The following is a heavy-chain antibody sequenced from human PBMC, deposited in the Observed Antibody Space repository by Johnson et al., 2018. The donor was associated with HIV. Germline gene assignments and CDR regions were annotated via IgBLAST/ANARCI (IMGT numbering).Heavy chain of an antibody. CDR2: IGSDGVST. Sequence: VQLVESGGGLVQPGGSLRLSCAASGFTVSSNYMSWVRQAPGKGLQYVSRIGSDGVSTYYANSVIGRFTISRDNSKNTVFLQMRRLRAEDIGIYYCARDSGGNYGAFDMWGQGTRVIVSS. CDR1: GFTVSSNY. V-gene: IGHV3-64*01. J-gene: IGHJ3*02. D-gene: IGHD4-23*01. CDR3: ARDSGGNYGAFDM.